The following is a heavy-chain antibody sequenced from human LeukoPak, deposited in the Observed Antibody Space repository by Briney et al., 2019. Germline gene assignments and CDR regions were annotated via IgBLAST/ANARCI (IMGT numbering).Heavy chain of an antibody. V-gene: IGHV4-59*01. D-gene: IGHD6-19*01. Sequence: PSETLSLTCTVSGGSISSYYWSWIRRPPGKGLEWIGYIYYSGSTNYNPSLKSRVTISVDTSKNQFSLKLSSVTAADTAVYYCARGQWPPTYYSDYWGQGTLVTISS. CDR2: IYYSGST. CDR1: GGSISSYY. J-gene: IGHJ4*02. CDR3: ARGQWPPTYYSDY.